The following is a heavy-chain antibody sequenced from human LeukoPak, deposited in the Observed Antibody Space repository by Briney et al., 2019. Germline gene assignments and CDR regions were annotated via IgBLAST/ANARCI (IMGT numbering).Heavy chain of an antibody. CDR1: GFTFSSFG. D-gene: IGHD2-2*01. CDR2: ILYDGSYK. Sequence: GSLRLSCAASGFTFSSFGMHWVRQAPGKGLEWVASILYDGSYKYYADSVKGRFTISRDNSKNTLYLQMNSLSVEDTAVYYCAKGFCTGTSCYSGLDWGQGTLVTVSS. V-gene: IGHV3-30*02. CDR3: AKGFCTGTSCYSGLD. J-gene: IGHJ4*02.